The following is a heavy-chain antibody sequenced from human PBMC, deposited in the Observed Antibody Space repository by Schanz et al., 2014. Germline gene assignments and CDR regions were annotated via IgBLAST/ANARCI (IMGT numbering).Heavy chain of an antibody. D-gene: IGHD3-22*01. Sequence: QVQLVQSGTQVKKPGSSVNVSRKASGGTFSSDTFSWVRQAPGQGLEWMGRIVPIAGITNYAQRFQGRVTITADKSSDTAYMELSSLRSEDTAVYYCAREVGLYDRGWFDPWGQGTLVTVSS. V-gene: IGHV1-69*09. CDR1: GGTFSSDT. CDR2: IVPIAGIT. J-gene: IGHJ5*02. CDR3: AREVGLYDRGWFDP.